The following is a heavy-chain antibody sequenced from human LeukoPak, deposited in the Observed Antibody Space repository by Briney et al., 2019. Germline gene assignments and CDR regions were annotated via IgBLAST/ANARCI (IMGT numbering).Heavy chain of an antibody. CDR1: GYTFTGYY. CDR3: AMGVGAPEDLAVAADFDY. V-gene: IGHV1-46*01. Sequence: GASVKVSCKASGYTFTGYYMHWVRQAPGQGLEWMGIINPSGGSTSYAQKFQGRVTMTRDTSTSTVYMELSSLRSEDTAVYYCAMGVGAPEDLAVAADFDYWGQGTLVTVSS. D-gene: IGHD6-19*01. CDR2: INPSGGST. J-gene: IGHJ4*02.